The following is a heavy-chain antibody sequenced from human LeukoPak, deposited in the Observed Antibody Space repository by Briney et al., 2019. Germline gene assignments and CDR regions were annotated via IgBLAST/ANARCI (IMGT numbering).Heavy chain of an antibody. V-gene: IGHV3-30*04. CDR1: GFTFSSYA. D-gene: IGHD3-10*01. CDR3: ARDGSGSYYKDGRFDY. CDR2: VSYDGSNK. J-gene: IGHJ4*02. Sequence: GGSLRLSCAASGFTFSSYAMHWVRQAPGKGLEWVAVVSYDGSNKYYADSVKGRFTISRDNSKNTLYLQMNSLRAEDTAVYYCARDGSGSYYKDGRFDYWGQGTLVTVSS.